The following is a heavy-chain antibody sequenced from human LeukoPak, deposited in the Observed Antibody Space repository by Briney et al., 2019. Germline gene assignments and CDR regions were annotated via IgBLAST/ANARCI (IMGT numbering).Heavy chain of an antibody. CDR1: GFTLSGNS. CDR2: SYADGST. Sequence: QPGGSLRLSCAASGFTLSGNSMNWARQAPGKGLVWVSSSYADGSTFYADSVKGRFTISRDNAKNTVYLQMNSLRGEVTAVYYCTGSGGNSCWGQGTMVTVSS. D-gene: IGHD6-13*01. J-gene: IGHJ3*01. V-gene: IGHV3-74*01. CDR3: TGSGGNSC.